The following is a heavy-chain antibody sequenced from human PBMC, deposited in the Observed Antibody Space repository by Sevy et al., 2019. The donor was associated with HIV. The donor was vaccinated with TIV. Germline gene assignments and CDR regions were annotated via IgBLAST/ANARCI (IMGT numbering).Heavy chain of an antibody. D-gene: IGHD3-16*01. CDR2: IYNSETT. CDR1: GGSISSYY. V-gene: IGHV4-4*07. Sequence: SETLSLSCNVSGGSISSYYWTWIRQPAGKGLEWIGHIYNSETTNYNPSLKNRVTMSVDTSKSHFSLMLSSVAATDTAVYYGAGLGGAPGPGLHYNDYCDMDVWGQGTTVTVSS. J-gene: IGHJ6*02. CDR3: AGLGGAPGPGLHYNDYCDMDV.